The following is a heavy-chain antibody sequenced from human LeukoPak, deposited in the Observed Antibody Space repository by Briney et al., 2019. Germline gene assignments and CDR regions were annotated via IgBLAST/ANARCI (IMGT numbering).Heavy chain of an antibody. D-gene: IGHD4-23*01. J-gene: IGHJ4*02. CDR3: TRDGNLHVKPFEL. CDR1: GFIFSYYM. V-gene: IGHV3-21*03. Sequence: LEGSLRLSCTASGFIFSYYMMNWVGQARGKGVEWVSPISNSSCHMYYVDSLKGRFTLSRDKDKKSLYLQINKQRDNDRAGYYLTRDGNLHVKPFELWGPGTLVTVSS. CDR2: ISNSSCHM.